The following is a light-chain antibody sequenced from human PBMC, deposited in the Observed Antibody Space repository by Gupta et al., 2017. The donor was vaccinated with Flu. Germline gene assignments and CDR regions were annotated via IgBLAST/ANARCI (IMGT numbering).Light chain of an antibody. J-gene: IGKJ3*01. CDR2: GAS. CDR1: QSVSSSY. V-gene: IGKV3-20*01. CDR3: QQYGSSPFT. Sequence: IGLPLCPGTLSLSPGERATLSCRASQSVSSSYLAWYQQKPGQAPRLLIYGASSRATGIPDRFSGSGSGTDFTLTISRLEPEDFAVYYCQQYGSSPFTFGPGTKVDIK.